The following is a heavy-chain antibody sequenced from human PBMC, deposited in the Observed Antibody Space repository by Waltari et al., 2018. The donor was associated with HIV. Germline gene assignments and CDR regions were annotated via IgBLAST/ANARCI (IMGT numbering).Heavy chain of an antibody. Sequence: QVQLVQSGAEVRAPGSSVKVSCKASGGSFTSYSINWVRQAPGQGLEWMGRVIPMSGTAMKAQKFQARVTISADKSTTTAYMELSSLRTEDTAVCYCASARETMGVDFDFWGQGTLVTVSS. CDR1: GGSFTSYS. D-gene: IGHD3-10*01. V-gene: IGHV1-69*08. CDR3: ASARETMGVDFDF. J-gene: IGHJ4*02. CDR2: VIPMSGTA.